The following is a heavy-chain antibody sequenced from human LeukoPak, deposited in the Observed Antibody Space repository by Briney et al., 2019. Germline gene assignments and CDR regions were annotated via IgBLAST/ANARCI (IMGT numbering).Heavy chain of an antibody. V-gene: IGHV3-30*02. CDR2: IRYDGSNK. Sequence: GGFLRLSCAASGFTFSSYGMHWVRQAPGKGLEWVAFIRYDGSNKYYADSVKGRFTISRDNSKNTLYLQMNSLRAEDTAVYYCAKDPRGIAAAGRLTGAFDIWGQGTMVTVSS. J-gene: IGHJ3*02. D-gene: IGHD6-13*01. CDR1: GFTFSSYG. CDR3: AKDPRGIAAAGRLTGAFDI.